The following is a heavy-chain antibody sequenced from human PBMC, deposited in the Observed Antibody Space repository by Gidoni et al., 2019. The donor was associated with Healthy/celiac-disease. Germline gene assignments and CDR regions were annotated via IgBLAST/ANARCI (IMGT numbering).Heavy chain of an antibody. J-gene: IGHJ6*02. Sequence: EVQLVESGGGLVQPGGSLRLSCAASGFTFSDHYMDWVRPAPGKGLEWVGRTRNKANSYTTEYAASVKGRFTISRDDSKNSLYLQMNSLKTEDTAVYYCAILTRSGSYTSNNYYYYYGMDVWGQGTTVTVSS. CDR3: AILTRSGSYTSNNYYYYYGMDV. CDR2: TRNKANSYTT. V-gene: IGHV3-72*01. D-gene: IGHD3-10*01. CDR1: GFTFSDHY.